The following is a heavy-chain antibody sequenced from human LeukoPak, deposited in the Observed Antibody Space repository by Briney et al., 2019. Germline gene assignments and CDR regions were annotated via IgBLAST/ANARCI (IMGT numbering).Heavy chain of an antibody. J-gene: IGHJ4*02. CDR1: GYTFTDYY. CDR2: INPNSGGT. Sequence: SVNVSCKASGYTFTDYYLHWVRPAPGQGLEWMGWINPNSGGTNYAQKFQGRVTMTRDTSISTAYMELGRLRSDDTAVYYCARVKRELTGFDYWGQGTLVSVSS. V-gene: IGHV1-2*02. D-gene: IGHD1-7*01. CDR3: ARVKRELTGFDY.